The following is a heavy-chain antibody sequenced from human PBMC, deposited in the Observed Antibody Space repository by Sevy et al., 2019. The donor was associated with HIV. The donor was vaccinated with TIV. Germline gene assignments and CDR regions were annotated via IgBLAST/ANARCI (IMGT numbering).Heavy chain of an antibody. D-gene: IGHD3-10*01. CDR1: GFTFSSYA. CDR2: ISGSGGST. V-gene: IGHV3-23*01. J-gene: IGHJ4*02. Sequence: GGSLRLSCAASGFTFSSYAMSWVRQAPGKGLEWVSAISGSGGSTYYADSVKGRFTISRDNSKNTLYLQMNSLRAEDTTVYNCVKARNCYSGSGGEWYYFDYWGQGTLVTVSS. CDR3: VKARNCYSGSGGEWYYFDY.